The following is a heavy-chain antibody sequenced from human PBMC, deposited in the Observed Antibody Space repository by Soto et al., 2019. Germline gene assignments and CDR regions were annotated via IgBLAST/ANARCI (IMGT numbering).Heavy chain of an antibody. CDR2: IYWDDDK. V-gene: IGHV2-5*02. CDR3: ALVFVVVANYGMDV. CDR1: GFSLSTSGVG. D-gene: IGHD2-15*01. J-gene: IGHJ6*02. Sequence: QITLKESGPTLVKPTQTLTLTCTFSGFSLSTSGVGVGWIRQPPGKALEWLAPIYWDDDKRYTPSLTSRLTITNDPSKDQAVLTTTNMDPVDTAPYYCALVFVVVANYGMDVWGQATTVTVSS.